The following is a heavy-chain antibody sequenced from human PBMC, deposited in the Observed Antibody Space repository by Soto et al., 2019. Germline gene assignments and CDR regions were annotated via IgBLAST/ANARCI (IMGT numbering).Heavy chain of an antibody. CDR1: GGSVSSGSYY. J-gene: IGHJ5*02. D-gene: IGHD2-15*01. Sequence: KPSETLSLTCTVSGGSVSSGSYYWSWIRQPPGKGLEWIGYIYYSGSTNYNPSLKSRVTISVDTSKNQFSLKLSSVTAADTAVYYCARETDCSGGSCYSRGDWFDPWGQGTLVTVSS. CDR2: IYYSGST. CDR3: ARETDCSGGSCYSRGDWFDP. V-gene: IGHV4-61*01.